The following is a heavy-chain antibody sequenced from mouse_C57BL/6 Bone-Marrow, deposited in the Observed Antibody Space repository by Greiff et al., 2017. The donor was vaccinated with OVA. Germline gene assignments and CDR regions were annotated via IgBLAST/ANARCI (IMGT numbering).Heavy chain of an antibody. CDR2: IYPGDGDT. V-gene: IGHV1-82*01. Sequence: VQLQQSGPELVKPGASVKISCKASGYAFSSSWMNWVKQRPGKGLEWIGRIYPGDGDTNYNGKFKGKATLTADKSSSTAYMQLSSLTSEDSAVYYCARWGLCYDYDDYAMDYWGQGTSVTVSS. J-gene: IGHJ4*01. D-gene: IGHD2-4*01. CDR1: GYAFSSSW. CDR3: ARWGLCYDYDDYAMDY.